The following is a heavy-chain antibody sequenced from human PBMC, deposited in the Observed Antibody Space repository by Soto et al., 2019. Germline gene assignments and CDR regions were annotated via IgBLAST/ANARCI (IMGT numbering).Heavy chain of an antibody. CDR3: ARVLPLYAGTIAAAGTDAFDI. J-gene: IGHJ3*02. Sequence: GGSLRLSCAASGFTFSSYAMHWVRQAPGKGLEWVAVISYDGGNKCYADSVKGRFTISRDNSKNTLYLQMNSLRAEDTAVYYCARVLPLYAGTIAAAGTDAFDIWGQGTTVTVSS. D-gene: IGHD6-13*01. V-gene: IGHV3-30-3*01. CDR2: ISYDGGNK. CDR1: GFTFSSYA.